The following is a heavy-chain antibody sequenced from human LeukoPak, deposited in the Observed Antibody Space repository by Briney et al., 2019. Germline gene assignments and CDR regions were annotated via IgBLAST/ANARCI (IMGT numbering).Heavy chain of an antibody. V-gene: IGHV3-64*02. CDR3: ARKGNALDV. Sequence: GGSLRLSCAASGFTFTDFAMHWVRQAPGKGLAYVSAISSNGGSTFYADSVKGRFTISRDNSKNTLYLQMGSLRAEDMAVYYCARKGNALDVWGQGTTVTVSS. CDR2: ISSNGGST. CDR1: GFTFTDFA. J-gene: IGHJ6*02.